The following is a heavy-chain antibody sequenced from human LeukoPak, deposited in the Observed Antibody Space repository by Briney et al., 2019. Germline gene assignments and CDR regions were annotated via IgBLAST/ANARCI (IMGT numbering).Heavy chain of an antibody. Sequence: SVKVSCKASGGTFSSYAISWVRQAPRQGLEWMGGITPIFGTANYAQKFQGRVTITADESTSTAYMELSSLRSEDTAVYYCARVGALSGSYYIDGAFDIWGQGTMVTVSS. V-gene: IGHV1-69*13. J-gene: IGHJ3*02. CDR2: ITPIFGTA. CDR1: GGTFSSYA. D-gene: IGHD1-26*01. CDR3: ARVGALSGSYYIDGAFDI.